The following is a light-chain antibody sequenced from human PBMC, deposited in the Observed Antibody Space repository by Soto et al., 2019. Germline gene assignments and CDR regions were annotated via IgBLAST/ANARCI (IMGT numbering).Light chain of an antibody. Sequence: DIVLRQSPATLSLSPGERATLTCRASQSVSSFLAWYQQKPGQAPRLLIYGASIRATGIPARFSGSGSGTDFTLTISSLEPEDFAVYYCQQRSNWPPWTFGQGTKVDIK. CDR3: QQRSNWPPWT. J-gene: IGKJ1*01. V-gene: IGKV3-11*01. CDR1: QSVSSF. CDR2: GAS.